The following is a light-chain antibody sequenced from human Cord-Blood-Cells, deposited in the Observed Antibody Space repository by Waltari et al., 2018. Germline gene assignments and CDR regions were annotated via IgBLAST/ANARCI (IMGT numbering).Light chain of an antibody. CDR3: SSYTSSSTVV. V-gene: IGLV2-14*01. CDR1: SSDVGGYNY. Sequence: QSALTQPASVSGSPGQSITISCPGTSSDVGGYNYVSWYQQHPGKAPKLMIYDGSNRPTGVSKRVSGSESGNTASRTISGLQAEDEADYYCSSYTSSSTVVFGGGTKLTVL. J-gene: IGLJ2*01. CDR2: DGS.